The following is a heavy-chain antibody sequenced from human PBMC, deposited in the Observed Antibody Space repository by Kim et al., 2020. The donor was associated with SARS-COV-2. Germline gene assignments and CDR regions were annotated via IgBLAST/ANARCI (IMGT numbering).Heavy chain of an antibody. V-gene: IGHV3-49*02. D-gene: IGHD3-3*01. J-gene: IGHJ6*02. Sequence: KGRFTISRDDSKSIAYLQMNSLKTEDTAVYYCTRDRVDFWSGPPGYGMDVWGQGTTVTVSS. CDR3: TRDRVDFWSGPPGYGMDV.